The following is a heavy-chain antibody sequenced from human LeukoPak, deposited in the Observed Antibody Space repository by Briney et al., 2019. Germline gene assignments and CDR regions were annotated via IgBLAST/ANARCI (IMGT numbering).Heavy chain of an antibody. J-gene: IGHJ5*02. CDR2: IYTSGST. V-gene: IGHV4-4*07. D-gene: IGHD2-2*01. Sequence: SETLSLTCTVSGGSISSYYWSWIRQPAGKGLEWIGRIYTSGSTNYNPSLKSRVTMSVDTSKNQFSLKLSSVTAADTAVYYCARDKACSSTSCYLGEDNWFDPWGQGTLVTVSS. CDR1: GGSISSYY. CDR3: ARDKACSSTSCYLGEDNWFDP.